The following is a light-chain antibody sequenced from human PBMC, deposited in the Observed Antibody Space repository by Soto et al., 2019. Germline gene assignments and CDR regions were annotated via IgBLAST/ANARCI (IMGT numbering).Light chain of an antibody. CDR1: RGIGSW. J-gene: IGKJ4*01. V-gene: IGKV1-12*01. CDR2: GAS. CDR3: QQASSFPCLS. Sequence: DIQMTQSPSSVSASVGDRVTITCRASRGIGSWLAWYQQKPGKAPRLLIYGASTLQRVVPSRFSGSGSGTDFTLTIISLQPEDFATYCCQQASSFPCLSFGGGSKVEV.